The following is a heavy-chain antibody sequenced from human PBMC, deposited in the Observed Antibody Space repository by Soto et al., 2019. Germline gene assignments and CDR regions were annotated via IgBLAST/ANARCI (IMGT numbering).Heavy chain of an antibody. CDR2: ISPMFGAA. Sequence: QVQLVQSGAEMKKPGSSVKVSCQASGGTFNTYAMNWVRQAPGHGPEWMGDISPMFGAANYAPKIQGRFTITADESTGTSYMQLSSLTSEDTALYFCAREVQVHTPAFVYWGQGTLVTVSS. D-gene: IGHD3-10*01. CDR3: AREVQVHTPAFVY. J-gene: IGHJ4*02. CDR1: GGTFNTYA. V-gene: IGHV1-69*19.